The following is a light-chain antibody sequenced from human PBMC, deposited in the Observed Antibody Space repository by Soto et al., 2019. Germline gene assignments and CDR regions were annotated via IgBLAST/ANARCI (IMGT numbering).Light chain of an antibody. J-gene: IGLJ1*01. V-gene: IGLV2-8*01. CDR2: EVX. CDR1: KNDIGVYDF. CDR3: KSYAGSNTYV. Sequence: QSVLAQPPSASGSPGQSVTISCTGTKNDIGVYDFVSWYQHHPGKAPRLIIYEVXXRPSGVPDRLSGSKSGNTASLTVSGLQAADEGDYFCKSYAGSNTYVFGSGTKVTVL.